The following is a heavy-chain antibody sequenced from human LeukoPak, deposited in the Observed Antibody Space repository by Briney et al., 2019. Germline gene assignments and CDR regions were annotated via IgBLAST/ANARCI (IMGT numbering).Heavy chain of an antibody. CDR2: IYTGGNT. Sequence: GGSLRLSCAASGFTVDSNYLSWVRQAPGKGLEWVSTIYTGGNTYYAASVKGRFTISRDFSKNTVFLHMNSLRAEDTAVYFCARGGPGVFAYWGQGTLVTVSS. J-gene: IGHJ4*02. V-gene: IGHV3-53*01. CDR3: ARGGPGVFAY. D-gene: IGHD3-10*01. CDR1: GFTVDSNY.